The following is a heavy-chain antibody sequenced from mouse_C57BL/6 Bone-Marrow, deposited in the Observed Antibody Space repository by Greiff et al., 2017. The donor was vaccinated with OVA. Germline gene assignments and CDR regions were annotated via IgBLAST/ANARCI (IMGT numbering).Heavy chain of an antibody. CDR2: IDPSDSYT. V-gene: IGHV1-59*01. D-gene: IGHD2-5*01. CDR1: GYTFTSYW. J-gene: IGHJ3*01. CDR3: ARTESNYAWIAY. Sequence: QVQLQQPGAELVRPGTSVKLSCKASGYTFTSYWMHWVKQRPGQGLEWIGVIDPSDSYTNYNQKFKGKATLHVDTSSRTAYMQLSSLTSEDSAVYYCARTESNYAWIAYWGQGTLVTVSA.